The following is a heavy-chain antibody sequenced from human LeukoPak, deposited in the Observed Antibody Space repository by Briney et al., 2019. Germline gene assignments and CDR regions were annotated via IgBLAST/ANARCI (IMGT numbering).Heavy chain of an antibody. D-gene: IGHD1-26*01. CDR1: GFTFSSYS. V-gene: IGHV3-21*01. J-gene: IGHJ3*02. Sequence: KPGGSLRLSCAASGFTFSSYSMNWVRQAPGKGLEWVSSISSSSSYIYYADSVKGRFTISRDNAKNSLYLQMNSLRAEDTAVYYCASIPRVGPSPDAFDIWGQGTMVTVSS. CDR2: ISSSSSYI. CDR3: ASIPRVGPSPDAFDI.